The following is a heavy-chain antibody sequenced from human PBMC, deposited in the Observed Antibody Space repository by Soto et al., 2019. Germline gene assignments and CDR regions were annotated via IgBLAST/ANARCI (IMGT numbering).Heavy chain of an antibody. CDR1: GYTFTDYY. CDR2: INPNSGGT. Sequence: GASENVSCKASGYTFTDYYRHWVRQAPGQGLEGMGWINPNSGGTNYAQQFLGRVTMTRDTSISTAYMELSRLRSDDTAVYYCAAYRDYDFWSCYLLLRYYYYGMDVWGQGTTVTVSS. CDR3: AAYRDYDFWSCYLLLRYYYYGMDV. J-gene: IGHJ6*02. V-gene: IGHV1-2*02. D-gene: IGHD3-3*01.